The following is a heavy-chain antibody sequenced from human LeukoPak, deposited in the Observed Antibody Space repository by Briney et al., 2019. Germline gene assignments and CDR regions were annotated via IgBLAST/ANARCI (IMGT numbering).Heavy chain of an antibody. CDR3: AKDLHGGYSSDY. D-gene: IGHD4-23*01. Sequence: QPGGSLRLSCAASGFTFNNFGMHWVRQAPGKGLEFVSFIGFEGVDKYYADSVKGRFTISKDYSKATLYLQMNSLRPEDTAIYYCAKDLHGGYSSDYWGQGTLVTVSS. V-gene: IGHV3-30*02. CDR2: IGFEGVDK. CDR1: GFTFNNFG. J-gene: IGHJ4*02.